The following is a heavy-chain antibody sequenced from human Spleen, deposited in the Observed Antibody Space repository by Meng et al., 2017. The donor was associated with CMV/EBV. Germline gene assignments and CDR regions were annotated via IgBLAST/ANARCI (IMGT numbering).Heavy chain of an antibody. Sequence: GESLKISCTASGFTFSSYSMNWVRQAPGKGLEWVSSISSSSSYIDYADSVTGRFTISRDNSRNTLYLQMNSLRAEDTAVYNCAKELGSSTAFDIWGQGTMVTVSS. V-gene: IGHV3-21*04. J-gene: IGHJ3*02. D-gene: IGHD2-2*01. CDR2: ISSSSSYI. CDR1: GFTFSSYS. CDR3: AKELGSSTAFDI.